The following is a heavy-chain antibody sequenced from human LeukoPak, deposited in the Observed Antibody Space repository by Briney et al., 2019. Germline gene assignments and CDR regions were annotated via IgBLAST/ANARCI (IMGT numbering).Heavy chain of an antibody. CDR2: IKNDGSSP. CDR1: GFSVSSYW. J-gene: IGHJ4*02. V-gene: IGHV3-74*01. D-gene: IGHD1-26*01. CDR3: ATSKWELPSPYDY. Sequence: GGSLRLSCEVSGFSVSSYWMHWVRQAPGKGLVWVSRIKNDGSSPTYADSVRGRFTISGDNAKKTLYLQMDSLRDEDTAVYYCATSKWELPSPYDYWGQGTLVTVSS.